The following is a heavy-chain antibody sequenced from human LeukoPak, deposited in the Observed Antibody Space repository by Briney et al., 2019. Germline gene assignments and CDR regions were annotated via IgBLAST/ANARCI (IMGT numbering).Heavy chain of an antibody. J-gene: IGHJ4*02. CDR3: ARGLKPPWDSTDYHD. CDR1: GYTFTRYY. V-gene: IGHV1-46*01. CDR2: INPSGGST. Sequence: AASVKVSCKASGYTFTRYYIHWVRQAPGQGLEWMGIINPSGGSTSYAQKFQGRVTMTRDTSTSTVYMELSSLRSEDTAVYYCARGLKPPWDSTDYHDWGQGTLVTVSS. D-gene: IGHD5-12*01.